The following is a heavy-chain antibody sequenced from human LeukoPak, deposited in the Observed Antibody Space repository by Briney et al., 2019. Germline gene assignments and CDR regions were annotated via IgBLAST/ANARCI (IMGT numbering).Heavy chain of an antibody. D-gene: IGHD5-18*01. CDR3: ARAGYSYIYYYYMDV. J-gene: IGHJ6*03. CDR2: TYSGGST. V-gene: IGHV3-66*01. CDR1: GFTVSSNY. Sequence: GGSLRLSCAASGFTVSSNYMSWVRQAPGKGLGWVSVTYSGGSTYYADSVKGRFTISRDNSKNTLYLQMNSLRAEDTAVYYCARAGYSYIYYYYMDVWGKGTTVTISS.